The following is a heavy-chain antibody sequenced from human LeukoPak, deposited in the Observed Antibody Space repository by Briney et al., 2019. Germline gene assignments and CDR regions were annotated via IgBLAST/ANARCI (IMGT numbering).Heavy chain of an antibody. Sequence: ASVKVSCKASGYTFTNFGISWVRQVPGQGLEWMGWISASNGNTKSVQKFQGRVTITRDTSASTAYMELSSLRSEDTAVYYCAREPKVRGSSWFDPWGQGTLVTVSS. J-gene: IGHJ5*02. D-gene: IGHD3-10*01. V-gene: IGHV1-18*01. CDR1: GYTFTNFG. CDR2: ISASNGNT. CDR3: AREPKVRGSSWFDP.